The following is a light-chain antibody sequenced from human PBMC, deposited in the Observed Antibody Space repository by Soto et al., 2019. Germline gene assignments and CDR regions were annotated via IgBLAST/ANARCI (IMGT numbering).Light chain of an antibody. CDR3: QQYGSSPTT. J-gene: IGKJ1*01. V-gene: IGKV3-15*01. Sequence: TVMTQSPSTLAVSPGERATLSCRASQSVNSNLAWYQQKLGQAPRVLIFGASTRATGIPARFSGSGSGTDFTLTISRLEPEDFELYYCQQYGSSPTTFGQGTKVDIK. CDR2: GAS. CDR1: QSVNSN.